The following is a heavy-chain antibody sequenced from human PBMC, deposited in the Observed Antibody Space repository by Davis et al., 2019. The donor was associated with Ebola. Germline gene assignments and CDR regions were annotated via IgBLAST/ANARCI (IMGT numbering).Heavy chain of an antibody. CDR1: GFTFSSYG. CDR2: ISPNSDYI. Sequence: GESLKISCAASGFTFSSYGMHWVRQAPGKGLEWVSSISPNSDYIYYAGSVKGRFTISRDNAKNSLYLQMDGLRAEDTALFYCARGVVGAQREDSFDIWGQGTMVTVSS. CDR3: ARGVVGAQREDSFDI. D-gene: IGHD1-26*01. V-gene: IGHV3-21*01. J-gene: IGHJ3*02.